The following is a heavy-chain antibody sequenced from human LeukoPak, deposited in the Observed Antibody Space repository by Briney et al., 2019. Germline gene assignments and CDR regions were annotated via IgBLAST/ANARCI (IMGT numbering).Heavy chain of an antibody. D-gene: IGHD4-17*01. V-gene: IGHV4-34*01. J-gene: IGHJ4*02. CDR1: GGSFSGYY. CDR3: EITVTTGVDY. CDR2: INHSGST. Sequence: NPSETLSLTCAVYGGSFSGYYWSWIRQPPGKGLEWIGEINHSGSTNYNPSLKSRVTISVDTSKNQFSLKLSSVTAADTAVYYCEITVTTGVDYWGQGTLVTVSS.